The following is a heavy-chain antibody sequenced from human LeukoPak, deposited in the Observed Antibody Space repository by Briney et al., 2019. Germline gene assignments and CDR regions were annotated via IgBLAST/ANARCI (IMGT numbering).Heavy chain of an antibody. J-gene: IGHJ6*03. V-gene: IGHV1-69*06. Sequence: ASVKVSCKASGGTFSSYAISWVRQAPGQGLEWMGGIIPIFGTANYAQKFQGRVTITADKSTSTAYMELSSLRSEDTAVYYCARALADGWGSGAPDYYYYYYMDVWGKGTTVTISS. CDR1: GGTFSSYA. CDR2: IIPIFGTA. CDR3: ARALADGWGSGAPDYYYYYYMDV. D-gene: IGHD5-24*01.